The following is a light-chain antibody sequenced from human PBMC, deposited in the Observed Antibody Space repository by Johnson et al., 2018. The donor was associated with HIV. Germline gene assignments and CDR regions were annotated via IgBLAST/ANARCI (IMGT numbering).Light chain of an antibody. CDR3: GTWDRSLSAGGV. Sequence: QSVLTQPPSVSAAPGQKVTISCSGSSSKIGNNYVSWYQQLPGTAPKLLIYENTKRPSGIPDRFSGSKSGTSATLGITGLQTGDEGDYYCGTWDRSLSAGGVFGTGTKVTVL. CDR2: ENT. J-gene: IGLJ1*01. CDR1: SSKIGNNY. V-gene: IGLV1-51*01.